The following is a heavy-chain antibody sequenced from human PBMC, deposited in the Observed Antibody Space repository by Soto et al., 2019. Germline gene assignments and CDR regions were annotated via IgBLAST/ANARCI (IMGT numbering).Heavy chain of an antibody. CDR3: ARVRFATMESWFDP. Sequence: SETLSLTCTVSGGSISSGDYYWSRIRQPPGKGLEWIGYIYYSGSTYYNPSLKSRVTISVDTSKNQFSLKLSSVTAADTAVYYCARVRFATMESWFDPWGQGTLVTVSS. CDR1: GGSISSGDYY. D-gene: IGHD5-12*01. CDR2: IYYSGST. V-gene: IGHV4-30-4*01. J-gene: IGHJ5*02.